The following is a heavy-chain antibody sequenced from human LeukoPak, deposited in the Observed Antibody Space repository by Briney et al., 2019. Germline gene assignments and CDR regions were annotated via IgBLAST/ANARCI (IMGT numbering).Heavy chain of an antibody. CDR1: GGTFSSYA. D-gene: IGHD4-17*01. J-gene: IGHJ4*02. CDR3: ARGAYGDYLFDY. CDR2: IIPIFGKA. Sequence: SVKVSCKASGGTFSSYAISWVRQAPGQGLEWMGGIIPIFGKANYAQKFQGRVTITADESTSTAYMELSSLRSEDTAVYYCARGAYGDYLFDYWGQGTLVTVSS. V-gene: IGHV1-69*01.